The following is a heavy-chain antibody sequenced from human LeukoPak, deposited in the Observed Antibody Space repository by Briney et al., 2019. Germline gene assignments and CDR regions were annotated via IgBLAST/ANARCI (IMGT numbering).Heavy chain of an antibody. Sequence: KASETLSLTCTVSGGSISSSSYYWGWIRQPPGKGLEWIGYIYYSGSTYYNPSLKSRVTISVDTSKNQFSLKLSSVTAADTAVYYCARDRRRTVTTWAFDIWGQGTMVTVSS. CDR3: ARDRRRTVTTWAFDI. J-gene: IGHJ3*02. CDR1: GGSISSSSYY. CDR2: IYYSGST. D-gene: IGHD4-17*01. V-gene: IGHV4-30-4*08.